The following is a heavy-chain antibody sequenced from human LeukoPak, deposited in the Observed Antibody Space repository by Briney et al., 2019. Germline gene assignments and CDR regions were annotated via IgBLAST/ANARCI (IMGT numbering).Heavy chain of an antibody. CDR3: ASGWFGELSY. J-gene: IGHJ4*02. CDR1: GGSISSSNW. CDR2: IYHSGST. D-gene: IGHD3-10*01. V-gene: IGHV4-4*02. Sequence: TSETLSLTCAVSGGSISSSNWWSWIRQPPGKGLEWIGEIYHSGSTNYNPSLKSRVTISVDTSKNQFSLKLSSVTAADTAVYYCASGWFGELSYWGQGTLVTVSS.